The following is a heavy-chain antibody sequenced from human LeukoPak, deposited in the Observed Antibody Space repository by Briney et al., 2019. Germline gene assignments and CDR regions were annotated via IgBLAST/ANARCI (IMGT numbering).Heavy chain of an antibody. J-gene: IGHJ4*02. D-gene: IGHD6-13*01. CDR2: IGGSGANT. CDR3: AKREAAIGVIDY. V-gene: IGHV3-23*01. CDR1: GFTFSTYA. Sequence: GGSLRLSCAASGFTFSTYAMGWVRQAPGKGLEWVSVIGGSGANTYYADAVKGRFTMSRDSSKNTLYLQMNSLRVEDTAVYYCAKREAAIGVIDYWGQGTLVTVSS.